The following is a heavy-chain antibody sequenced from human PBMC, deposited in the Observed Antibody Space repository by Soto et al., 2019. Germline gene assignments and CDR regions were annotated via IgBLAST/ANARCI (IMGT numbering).Heavy chain of an antibody. D-gene: IGHD3-10*01. CDR3: ARDMVRGMDV. Sequence: EVQLVESGGGLVQPGGSLRLSCAASGFTVSSNYMSWVRQAPGKGLEWVSVIYSGGSTYYADSVKGRFTIARDNSKNKLYLQMTSRRAEDTAVYYCARDMVRGMDVWGQGTTVTVSS. V-gene: IGHV3-66*01. CDR2: IYSGGST. CDR1: GFTVSSNY. J-gene: IGHJ6*02.